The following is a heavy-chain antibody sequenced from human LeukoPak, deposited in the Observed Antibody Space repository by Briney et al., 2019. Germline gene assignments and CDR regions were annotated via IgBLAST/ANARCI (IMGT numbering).Heavy chain of an antibody. CDR1: GGSISSNAYY. V-gene: IGHV4-39*01. CDR2: IYSSVST. Sequence: SETLSLTCTVSGGSISSNAYYWAWIRQPPGKGLEWIGSIYSSVSTHYNPSLKSRVTISVDTSKNQFSLRLSSVTAADTALYYCAYSGSYGHLGYWGQGIPVTVSS. D-gene: IGHD1-26*01. CDR3: AYSGSYGHLGY. J-gene: IGHJ4*02.